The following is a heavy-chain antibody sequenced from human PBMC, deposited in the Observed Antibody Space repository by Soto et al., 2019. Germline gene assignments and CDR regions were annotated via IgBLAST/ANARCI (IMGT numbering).Heavy chain of an antibody. CDR2: ISGSGGST. V-gene: IGHV3-23*01. Sequence: GGSLRLSCAASGFTFSSYAMSWVRQAPGKGLEWVSAISGSGGSTYYADSVKGRFTISRDNSKNTLYLQMNSLRAEDTAVYYCAKDGAGIFLTGPAYYYMDVWGKGTTVTVSS. CDR1: GFTFSSYA. J-gene: IGHJ6*03. CDR3: AKDGAGIFLTGPAYYYMDV. D-gene: IGHD3-9*01.